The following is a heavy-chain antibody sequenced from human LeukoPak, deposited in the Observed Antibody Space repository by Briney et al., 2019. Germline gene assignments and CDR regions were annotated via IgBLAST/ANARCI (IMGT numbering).Heavy chain of an antibody. J-gene: IGHJ4*02. CDR1: GGTFSSYA. CDR3: ATEYYYDSSGYLN. V-gene: IGHV1-69*06. D-gene: IGHD3-22*01. Sequence: ASVKVSCKASGGTFSSYAISWVRQAPGQGLEWMGGIIPIFGTANYAQKFQGRVTMTEDTSTDTAYMELSSLRSEDTAVYYCATEYYYDSSGYLNWGQGTLVTVSS. CDR2: IIPIFGTA.